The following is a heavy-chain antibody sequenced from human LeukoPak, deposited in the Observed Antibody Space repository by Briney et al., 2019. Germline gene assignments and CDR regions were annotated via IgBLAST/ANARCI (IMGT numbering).Heavy chain of an antibody. CDR2: IGGSGTTI. D-gene: IGHD3-10*01. J-gene: IGHJ4*02. Sequence: SCKASGGTFSDYYMSWIRQAPGKGLEWVSYIGGSGTTIFYAHSVKGRFTISRDNAKNSLYLQMNSLRAEDTAVYYCARFAGSGSYYIDYWGQGTLITVSS. CDR1: GGTFSDYY. V-gene: IGHV3-11*01. CDR3: ARFAGSGSYYIDY.